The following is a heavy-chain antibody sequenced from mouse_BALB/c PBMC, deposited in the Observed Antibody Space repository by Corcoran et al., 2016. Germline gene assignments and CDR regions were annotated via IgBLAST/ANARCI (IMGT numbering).Heavy chain of an antibody. CDR1: GFNIKDTY. CDR3: ANRDWYFDV. V-gene: IGHV14-3*02. J-gene: IGHJ1*01. CDR2: IDPANGNT. Sequence: EVQLQQSGAELVKPGASVKLSCTASGFNIKDTYMPWVKQRPEQGLEWIGRIDPANGNTKYDPKFQGKATITADTSSNTAYLQISSQTSEDTAVYYCANRDWYFDVWGAGTTVTVSS.